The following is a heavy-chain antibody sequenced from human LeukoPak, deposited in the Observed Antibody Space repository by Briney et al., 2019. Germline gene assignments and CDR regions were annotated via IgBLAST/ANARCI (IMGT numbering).Heavy chain of an antibody. D-gene: IGHD6-19*01. CDR3: ARQGCSGWYRFDY. CDR1: GGSISSSSYY. J-gene: IGHJ4*02. CDR2: IYYSGST. V-gene: IGHV4-39*01. Sequence: PSETLSLTCTVSGGSISSSSYYWGWIRQPPGKGLEWIGSIYYSGSTYYNPSLKSRVTISVDTSKNQFSLKLSSVTAADTAVYYCARQGCSGWYRFDYWGQGTLVTVSS.